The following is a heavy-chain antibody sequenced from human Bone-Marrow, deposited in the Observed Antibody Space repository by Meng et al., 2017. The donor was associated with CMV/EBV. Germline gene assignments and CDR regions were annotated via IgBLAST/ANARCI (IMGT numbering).Heavy chain of an antibody. V-gene: IGHV4-30-4*08. D-gene: IGHD2-21*01. CDR1: GGSISSGDYY. J-gene: IGHJ6*02. CDR2: IYYSGST. CDR3: AKSTYCGGDCSYYYYGMDV. Sequence: LRLSCTVSGGSISSGDYYWSWIRQPPGKGLEWIGYIYYSGSTYYNPSLKSRVTISVDTSKNQFSLKLSSVTAADTAMYYCAKSTYCGGDCSYYYYGMDVWGQGTTVTVSS.